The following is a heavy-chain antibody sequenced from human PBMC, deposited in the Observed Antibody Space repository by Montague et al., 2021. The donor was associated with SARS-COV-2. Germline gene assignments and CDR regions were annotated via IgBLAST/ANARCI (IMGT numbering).Heavy chain of an antibody. CDR2: INNSWST. CDR1: GGSISSSN. CDR3: ARGFDY. J-gene: IGHJ4*02. Sequence: SETLSLTCTVSGGSISSSNCSWSRQPPGKGQELMWNINNSWSTNYNPSLKSRVTISVDTSKNQFSLKLSSVTGAGTAVYYCARGFDYWGQGTLVTVSS. V-gene: IGHV4-59*13.